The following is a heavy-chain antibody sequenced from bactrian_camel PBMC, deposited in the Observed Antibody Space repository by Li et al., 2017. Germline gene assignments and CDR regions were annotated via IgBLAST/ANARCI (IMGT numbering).Heavy chain of an antibody. Sequence: HVQLVESGGDLVRPGGSLRLSCAASGYDINSNCVGWFRQAPGKEREGVAALRTTLGHTYYADSVKGLFTISQDNASNTVYLQLNSLKPEDTATYYCAADPRSCPPVVRDLTPEFWGQGTQVTVS. CDR1: GYDINSNC. D-gene: IGHD2*01. CDR3: AADPRSCPPVVRDLTPEF. CDR2: LRTTLGHT. V-gene: IGHV3S53*01. J-gene: IGHJ4*01.